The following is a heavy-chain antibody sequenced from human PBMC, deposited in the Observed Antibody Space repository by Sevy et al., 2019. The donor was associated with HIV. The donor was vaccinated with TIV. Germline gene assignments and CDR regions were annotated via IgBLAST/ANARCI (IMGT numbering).Heavy chain of an antibody. CDR1: GGTFSRYP. Sequence: ASVKVSCKASGGTFSRYPFIWVRQAPGQGLEWMGGIIPIFGTTNYAQKFQGRVTISADEPTNTAYMELSALTSEDTAAYYCALAAQVTMTVAVGFFEYWGQGTLVTVSS. D-gene: IGHD6-19*01. CDR2: IIPIFGTT. V-gene: IGHV1-69*13. J-gene: IGHJ4*02. CDR3: ALAAQVTMTVAVGFFEY.